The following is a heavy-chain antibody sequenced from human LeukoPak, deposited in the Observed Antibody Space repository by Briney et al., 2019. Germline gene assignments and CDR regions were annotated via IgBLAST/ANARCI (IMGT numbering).Heavy chain of an antibody. V-gene: IGHV7-4-1*02. Sequence: GASVKVSCKASGYTFTSYAMNWVRQAPGQGLEWMGWINTNTGNPTYAQGFTGRFVFSLDTSVSTAYLQISSLKAEDTAVYYRARDAGGGGYYQIPAFDIWGQGTMVTVSS. D-gene: IGHD3-22*01. CDR1: GYTFTSYA. CDR2: INTNTGNP. CDR3: ARDAGGGGYYQIPAFDI. J-gene: IGHJ3*02.